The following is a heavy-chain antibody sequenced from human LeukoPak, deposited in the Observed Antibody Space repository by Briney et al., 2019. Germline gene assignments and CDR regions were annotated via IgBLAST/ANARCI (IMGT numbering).Heavy chain of an antibody. V-gene: IGHV3-20*04. Sequence: GGSLRLSCAASGFTFDDYGMSWVRQAPGKGLEWVSGINWNGSGAGYADSVKGRFTISRDNAKNTLYLQMNSLRAEDTAVYYCARRAGAYSHPYDYWGQGTLVTVSS. CDR1: GFTFDDYG. D-gene: IGHD4/OR15-4a*01. CDR2: INWNGSGA. CDR3: ARRAGAYSHPYDY. J-gene: IGHJ4*02.